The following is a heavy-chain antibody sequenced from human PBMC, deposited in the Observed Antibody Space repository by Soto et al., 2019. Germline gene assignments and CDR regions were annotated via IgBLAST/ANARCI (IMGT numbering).Heavy chain of an antibody. Sequence: PGGSLRLSCAASGFTFSSYWMHWVRQAPGKGLVWVSRINSDGSSTSYADSVKGRFTISRDNAKNTLYLQMNSLRAEDTAVYYCARTNYDFWSGYLYYYYYLDVWGKGTTVTV. CDR2: INSDGSST. CDR3: ARTNYDFWSGYLYYYYYLDV. V-gene: IGHV3-74*01. CDR1: GFTFSSYW. J-gene: IGHJ6*03. D-gene: IGHD3-3*01.